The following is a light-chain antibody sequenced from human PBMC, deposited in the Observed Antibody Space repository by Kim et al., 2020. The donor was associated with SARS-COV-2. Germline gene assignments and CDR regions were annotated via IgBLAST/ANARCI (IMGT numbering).Light chain of an antibody. Sequence: LSALVGDRVTITCRDSQSISSWLAWYQQKPGKAPKLLIYKASSLQTGVPSRFSGSGSGTEFTLTISSLQPDDFATYYCQQYNSYSWTFGQGTKVDI. V-gene: IGKV1-5*03. CDR2: KAS. CDR1: QSISSW. CDR3: QQYNSYSWT. J-gene: IGKJ1*01.